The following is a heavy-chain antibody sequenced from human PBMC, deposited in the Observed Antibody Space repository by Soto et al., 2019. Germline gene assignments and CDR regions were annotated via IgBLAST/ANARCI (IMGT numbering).Heavy chain of an antibody. CDR2: TRNKANSYTT. D-gene: IGHD2-15*01. CDR3: ARGIVVVVAATHYYYYGMDV. CDR1: GFTFSDHY. Sequence: GGSLRLSCAASGFTFSDHYMDWVRQAPRKGLEWVGRTRNKANSYTTEYAASVKGRFTISRDDSKNSLYLQMNSLKTEDTAVYYCARGIVVVVAATHYYYYGMDVWGQGITVTVSS. J-gene: IGHJ6*02. V-gene: IGHV3-72*01.